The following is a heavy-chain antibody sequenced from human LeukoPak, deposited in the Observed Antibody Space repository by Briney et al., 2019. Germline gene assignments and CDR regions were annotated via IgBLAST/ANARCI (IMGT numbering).Heavy chain of an antibody. CDR3: AREEWWFDS. CDR1: GFTFNTYW. Sequence: GGSLRLPRAASGFTFNTYWMTWVRQAPGKGLEWVANIKQDGSEKYYVDSLKGRFTISRDNAKNSLYLQMNSLRVEDTAVYYCAREEWWFDSWGQGTQVTVSS. V-gene: IGHV3-7*01. D-gene: IGHD2-8*01. CDR2: IKQDGSEK. J-gene: IGHJ5*01.